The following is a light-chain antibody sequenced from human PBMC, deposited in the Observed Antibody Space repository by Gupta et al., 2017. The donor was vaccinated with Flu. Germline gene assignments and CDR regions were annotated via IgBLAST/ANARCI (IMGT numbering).Light chain of an antibody. CDR1: SSDVGGYNY. J-gene: IGLJ7*01. CDR2: EVS. Sequence: QSALTQPASASGSPGQSITISCTGTSSDVGGYNYVSWYQQHPGKAPKLMIYEVSNRPSGVSNRFSGSKSGNTASLTTSGLQVEDEADYYCSSYTSSSTVFGGGTQLTVL. V-gene: IGLV2-14*01. CDR3: SSYTSSSTV.